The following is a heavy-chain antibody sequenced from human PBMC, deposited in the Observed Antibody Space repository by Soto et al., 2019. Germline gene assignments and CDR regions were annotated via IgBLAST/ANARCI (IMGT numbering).Heavy chain of an antibody. Sequence: GGSLRLSCAASGFTFDDYAMHWVRQAPGKGLEWVSGISWNSGSIGYADSVKGRFTISRDNAKNSLYLQMNSLRAEDTALYYCAKGRGITIFGVVDPWGQGTLVTVSS. V-gene: IGHV3-9*01. CDR1: GFTFDDYA. CDR2: ISWNSGSI. D-gene: IGHD3-3*01. J-gene: IGHJ5*02. CDR3: AKGRGITIFGVVDP.